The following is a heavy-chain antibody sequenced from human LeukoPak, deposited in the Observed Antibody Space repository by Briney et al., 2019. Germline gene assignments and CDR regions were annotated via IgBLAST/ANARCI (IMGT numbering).Heavy chain of an antibody. J-gene: IGHJ5*02. CDR1: GFTFSSYS. D-gene: IGHD1-26*01. CDR3: ASGELLPNRFDP. Sequence: GGSLRLSCAASGFTFSSYSMNWVRQAPGKGLEWVSSISSSSSYIYYADSVKGRFTISGDNAKNSLYLQMNSLRAEDTAVYYCASGELLPNRFDPWGQGTLVTVSS. CDR2: ISSSSSYI. V-gene: IGHV3-21*01.